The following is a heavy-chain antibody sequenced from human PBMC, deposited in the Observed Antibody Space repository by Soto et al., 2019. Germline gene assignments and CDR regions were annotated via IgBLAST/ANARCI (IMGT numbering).Heavy chain of an antibody. CDR3: ARHERSRSNPHGMDV. D-gene: IGHD1-26*01. J-gene: IGHJ6*02. CDR1: GGSISSSSYY. Sequence: SETLSLTCTVSGGSISSSSYYWGWIGQPPGKGLEWIGSIYYSGSTYYNPSLKSRVTISVDTSKNQFSLKLSSVTAADTAVYYCARHERSRSNPHGMDVWGQGTTVTVPS. V-gene: IGHV4-39*01. CDR2: IYYSGST.